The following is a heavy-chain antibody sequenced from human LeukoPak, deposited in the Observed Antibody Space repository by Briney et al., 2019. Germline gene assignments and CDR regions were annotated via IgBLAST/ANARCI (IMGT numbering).Heavy chain of an antibody. J-gene: IGHJ4*02. CDR3: ARDWGLSPGHPFDY. Sequence: PGGSLRLSCAASGFTFSSYSMNWVRQAPGKGLEWVSSISSSSSYIYYADSVKGRFTISRDNAKNSLYLQMNSLRAEDTAVYYCARDWGLSPGHPFDYWGQGTLVAVSS. CDR2: ISSSSSYI. V-gene: IGHV3-21*01. CDR1: GFTFSSYS. D-gene: IGHD3-16*01.